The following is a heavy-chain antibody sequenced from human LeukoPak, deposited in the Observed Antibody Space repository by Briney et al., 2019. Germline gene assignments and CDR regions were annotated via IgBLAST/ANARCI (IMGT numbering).Heavy chain of an antibody. CDR1: GGSISSGGYY. D-gene: IGHD3-10*01. CDR3: ARGRYGSGSYYTHLFDP. V-gene: IGHV4-31*03. Sequence: SETLSLTCTVSGGSISSGGYYWSWIRQHPGQGLEWIGYIYYSGSTYYNPYLKSRVTISVATSKNPFSLKLSSVTAADTGVYCGARGRYGSGSYYTHLFDPWGQGSLVTVSS. CDR2: IYYSGST. J-gene: IGHJ5*02.